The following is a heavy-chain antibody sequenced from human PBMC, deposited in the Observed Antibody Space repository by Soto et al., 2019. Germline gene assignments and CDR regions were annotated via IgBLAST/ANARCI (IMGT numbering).Heavy chain of an antibody. CDR2: INHSGST. J-gene: IGHJ6*03. CDR1: GGSFSGYY. V-gene: IGHV4-34*01. D-gene: IGHD3-3*01. CDR3: ARGHVREDDFWSGYQYYMDV. Sequence: SETLSLTCAVYGGSFSGYYWSWIRQPPGKGLEWIGEINHSGSTNYNPSLKSRVTISVDTSKNQFSLKLSSVTAADTAVYYCARGHVREDDFWSGYQYYMDVWGKGTTVTVSS.